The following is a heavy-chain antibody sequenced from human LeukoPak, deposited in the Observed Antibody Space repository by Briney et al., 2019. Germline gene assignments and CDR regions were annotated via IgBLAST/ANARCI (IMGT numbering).Heavy chain of an antibody. CDR1: GFTFDDYA. CDR3: AKGRQWLLTDAFDI. D-gene: IGHD6-19*01. V-gene: IGHV3-9*01. J-gene: IGHJ3*02. Sequence: PGGSLRLSSAASGFTFDDYAMHWVRQAPGKGLEWVSGISWNSGSIGYADSVKGRFTISRDNAKNSLYLQMNSLRAEDTALYYCAKGRQWLLTDAFDIWGQGTMVTVSS. CDR2: ISWNSGSI.